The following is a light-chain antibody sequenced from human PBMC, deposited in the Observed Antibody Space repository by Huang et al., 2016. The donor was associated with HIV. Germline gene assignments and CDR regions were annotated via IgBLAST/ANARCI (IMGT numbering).Light chain of an antibody. CDR1: QSVRSSS. V-gene: IGKV3-20*01. CDR2: GAS. Sequence: EIVLTQSPGTLSLSPGERATLSCRASQSVRSSSLAWYQQKPGQSPRLLIFGASNRATAIPDRFSGSGSATDFTLTIGRLEPEDFAVYYCQQYGSSPLTFGGGTKVEIK. J-gene: IGKJ4*01. CDR3: QQYGSSPLT.